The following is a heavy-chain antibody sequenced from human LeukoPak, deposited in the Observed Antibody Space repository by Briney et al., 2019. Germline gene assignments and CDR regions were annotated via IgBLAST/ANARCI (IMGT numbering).Heavy chain of an antibody. J-gene: IGHJ4*02. V-gene: IGHV1-18*01. CDR1: GYTFTSYG. Sequence: ASVKVSCKASGYTFTSYGISWVRQAPGQGLEWMGWISAYNGNTNYAQKLQGRVTMTTDTSTSTAYMELRSLRSDVTAVYYCARWNLRYFDWLLFADHWGQGTLVTVSS. CDR3: ARWNLRYFDWLLFADH. CDR2: ISAYNGNT. D-gene: IGHD3-9*01.